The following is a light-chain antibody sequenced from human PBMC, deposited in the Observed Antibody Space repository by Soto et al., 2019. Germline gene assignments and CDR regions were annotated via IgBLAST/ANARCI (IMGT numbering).Light chain of an antibody. CDR3: QQSYTTPQT. V-gene: IGKV1-39*01. CDR1: QIRSSY. Sequence: DLQMTESPSSLSASVGAIVTITCRASQIRSSYLNGYQQKPGKAPKXXIDVASSLQGGVPSRFSGSGSGTDVTRTISSLQPEDFATDCCQQSYTTPQTFGQGTKVDIK. J-gene: IGKJ1*01. CDR2: VAS.